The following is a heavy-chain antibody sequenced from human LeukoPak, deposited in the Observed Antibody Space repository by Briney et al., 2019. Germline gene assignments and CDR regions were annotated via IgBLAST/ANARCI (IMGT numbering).Heavy chain of an antibody. CDR3: ARGPVYAY. Sequence: GGSLRLSCVVSGFTFSSYGMHWVRQAPGKGLEYVSAISSNGGSTYYANSVKGRFTISRDNSKNTSYLQMGGLRAEDTAVYYCARGPVYAYWGQGTLVTVSS. V-gene: IGHV3-64*01. D-gene: IGHD3-16*01. CDR1: GFTFSSYG. CDR2: ISSNGGST. J-gene: IGHJ4*02.